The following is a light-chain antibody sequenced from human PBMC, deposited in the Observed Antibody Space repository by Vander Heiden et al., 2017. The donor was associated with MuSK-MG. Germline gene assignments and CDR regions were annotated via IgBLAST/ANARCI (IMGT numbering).Light chain of an antibody. CDR3: QQDDNYFSS. V-gene: IGKV1-5*03. CDR1: RSISTS. CDR2: GVS. Sequence: DVQMTQSPSTLSASVGDRVTITCRASRSISTSLAWYQKKPEKAPKLLIYGVSTLHSGVPSRFSGSGSGTEFTLTIRGLQPDDVATYYCQQDDNYFSSFGQGTKLEI. J-gene: IGKJ2*01.